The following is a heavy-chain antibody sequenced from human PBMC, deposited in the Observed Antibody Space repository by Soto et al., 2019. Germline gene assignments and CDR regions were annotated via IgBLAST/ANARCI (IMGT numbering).Heavy chain of an antibody. CDR1: GYTFTGYF. CDR2: INPNSGAT. D-gene: IGHD3-3*01. CDR3: ARGGGTILAPLP. J-gene: IGHJ5*02. V-gene: IGHV1-2*02. Sequence: QVQLEQSGAEVKKPGASVKVSCKASGYTFTGYFMHWVRQAPGQGLEWMGWINPNSGATKYAQKFQGRVTPSRDTSISTAYMELSGLRSDDTAVYYCARGGGTILAPLPWGQGTLVTVSS.